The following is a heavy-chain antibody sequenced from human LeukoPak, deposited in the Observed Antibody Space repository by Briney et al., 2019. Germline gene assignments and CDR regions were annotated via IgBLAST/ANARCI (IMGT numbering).Heavy chain of an antibody. D-gene: IGHD1-14*01. Sequence: SETLSLTCIVSGGSITISSYNWGWIRQPPGQGLEWIGNINYSGSTHYNPSLKSRVTISVDTSKNQFSLKLTSVTATDTAVYYCARRPTNYGTDYWGQGTLVTVSS. V-gene: IGHV4-39*01. CDR2: INYSGST. CDR1: GGSITISSYN. CDR3: ARRPTNYGTDY. J-gene: IGHJ4*02.